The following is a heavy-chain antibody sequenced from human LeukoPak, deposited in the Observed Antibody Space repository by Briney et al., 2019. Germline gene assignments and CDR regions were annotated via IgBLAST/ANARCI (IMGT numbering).Heavy chain of an antibody. CDR1: GGSINGYY. J-gene: IGHJ6*02. CDR2: INHSEST. D-gene: IGHD1-1*01. V-gene: IGHV4-34*01. CDR3: ARDSVAAIGTGHYYYGMDV. Sequence: SETLSLTCAVYGGSINGYYWSWIRQPPGKGLEWIGEINHSESTNYNPSLKSRVSISVDTSKNQFSLKLSSVTAADTAVYYCARDSVAAIGTGHYYYGMDVWGQGTTVTVSS.